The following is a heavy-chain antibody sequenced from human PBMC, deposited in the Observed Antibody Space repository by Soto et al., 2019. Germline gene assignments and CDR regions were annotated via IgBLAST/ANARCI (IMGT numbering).Heavy chain of an antibody. CDR2: IYYSGST. Sequence: PSETLWLTCTLSTGSISSGGYTWRWIRQHPGKGLEWVGYIYYSGSTYYNPSLKSRVTISVDTSKNQFSLKLSSVTAADTAVYYCARDVIVEYYYDSSGYYYPLGAFDIWGQGTMVT. J-gene: IGHJ3*02. CDR1: TGSISSGGYT. D-gene: IGHD3-22*01. V-gene: IGHV4-31*03. CDR3: ARDVIVEYYYDSSGYYYPLGAFDI.